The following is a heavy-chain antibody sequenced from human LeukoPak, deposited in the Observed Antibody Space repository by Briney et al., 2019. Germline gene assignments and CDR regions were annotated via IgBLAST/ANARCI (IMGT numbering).Heavy chain of an antibody. V-gene: IGHV4-59*01. CDR3: ARGLLAAAGTIYYYYYMDV. CDR2: IYYSGST. CDR1: GVSISSYY. D-gene: IGHD6-13*01. Sequence: PAETLSLTCTVSGVSISSYYWSWIRQPPGKGLEWIGYIYYSGSTNYNPSLKSRVTISVDTSKNQFSLKLSSVTAADTAVYYCARGLLAAAGTIYYYYYMDVWGKGNTVTVSS. J-gene: IGHJ6*03.